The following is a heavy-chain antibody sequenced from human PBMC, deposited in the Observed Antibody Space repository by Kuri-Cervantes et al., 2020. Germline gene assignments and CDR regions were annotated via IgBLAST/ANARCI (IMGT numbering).Heavy chain of an antibody. Sequence: GGSLRLSCAASGFTFSSYSMNWVRQAPGKGLEWVAVISYDGSNKYYADSVKGRFTISRDNSKNTLYLQMNSLRAEDTAVYYCARDPYCSGGNCYSVYWGQGTLVTVSS. V-gene: IGHV3-30*05. J-gene: IGHJ4*02. CDR3: ARDPYCSGGNCYSVY. D-gene: IGHD2-15*01. CDR2: ISYDGSNK. CDR1: GFTFSSYS.